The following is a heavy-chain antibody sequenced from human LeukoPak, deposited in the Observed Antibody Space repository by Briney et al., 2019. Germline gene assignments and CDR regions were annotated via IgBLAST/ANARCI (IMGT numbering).Heavy chain of an antibody. Sequence: GGSLRLSCAASGFTVSSNYMSWVRQAPGKGLEWVSIIYSGGSTYYADSVKGRFTISRDNSKNTVYLQMNSLRAEDTAVYYCATAAVTSYYFDYWGQGTLVTVSS. CDR2: IYSGGST. D-gene: IGHD4-17*01. J-gene: IGHJ4*02. V-gene: IGHV3-53*01. CDR3: ATAAVTSYYFDY. CDR1: GFTVSSNY.